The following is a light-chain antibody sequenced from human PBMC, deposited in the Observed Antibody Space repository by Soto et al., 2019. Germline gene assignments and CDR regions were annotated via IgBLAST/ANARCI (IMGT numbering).Light chain of an antibody. CDR1: QGISSY. Sequence: DIQLTQSPSFLAASVGDRVTITCRASQGISSYLAWYQQKPGKAPKLLIYAASTLQSGVPSRCSGSGSGTELTLTILSMPPEDFATYYCQQLNSYSLTLGVWTKVEIK. V-gene: IGKV1-9*01. CDR3: QQLNSYSLT. J-gene: IGKJ4*01. CDR2: AAS.